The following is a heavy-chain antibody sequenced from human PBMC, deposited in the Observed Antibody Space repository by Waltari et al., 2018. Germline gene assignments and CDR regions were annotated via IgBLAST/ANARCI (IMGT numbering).Heavy chain of an antibody. Sequence: VQLVQSGAEVKKPGASVQVSCQASGYTFTSYAIHWVRQAPGQRLEWMGWINAGNGNTKYSQEFQGRVTITRDTSASTAYMELSSLRSEDMAVYYCARDFYGAAGWFDYWGQGTLVTVSS. CDR1: GYTFTSYA. CDR2: INAGNGNT. CDR3: ARDFYGAAGWFDY. V-gene: IGHV1-3*03. D-gene: IGHD3-10*01. J-gene: IGHJ4*02.